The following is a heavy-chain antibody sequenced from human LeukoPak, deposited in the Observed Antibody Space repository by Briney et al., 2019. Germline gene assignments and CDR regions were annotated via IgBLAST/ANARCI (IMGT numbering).Heavy chain of an antibody. D-gene: IGHD1-7*01. CDR2: INHSGST. Sequence: SETLSLTCAVYGGSFSGYYWSWIRQPPGKGLEWIGEINHSGSTYYSPSLKSRVTISVDTSKNQFSLKLSSVTAADTAVYYCARGVTGTTGTFNAWGQGTLVTVSS. J-gene: IGHJ5*02. CDR1: GGSFSGYY. CDR3: ARGVTGTTGTFNA. V-gene: IGHV4-34*09.